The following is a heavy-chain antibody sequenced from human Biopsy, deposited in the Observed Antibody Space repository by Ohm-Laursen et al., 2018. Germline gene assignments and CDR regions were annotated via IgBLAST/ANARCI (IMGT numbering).Heavy chain of an antibody. J-gene: IGHJ4*02. V-gene: IGHV3-30*18. CDR3: AKDRFPYTSGYSSVFEY. CDR1: GFTFSSYG. D-gene: IGHD3-22*01. CDR2: ISNDGDIK. Sequence: SLRLSRSASGFTFSSYGMHWVRQAPGKGLEWVSLISNDGDIKYSADSMEGRFTISRDNSRNTLFLQMNSLKAEDTAVYYCAKDRFPYTSGYSSVFEYWGQGALVTVSS.